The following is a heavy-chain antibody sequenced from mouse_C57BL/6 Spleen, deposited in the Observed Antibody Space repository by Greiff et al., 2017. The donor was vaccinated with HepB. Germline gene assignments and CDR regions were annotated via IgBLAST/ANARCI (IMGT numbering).Heavy chain of an antibody. CDR2: IYPRSGNT. J-gene: IGHJ1*03. CDR3: AQLGPDWYFDV. CDR1: GYTFTSYG. V-gene: IGHV1-81*01. Sequence: VQLQQPGAELVMPGASVKLSCKASGYTFTSYGISWVKQRTGQGLEWIGEIYPRSGNTYYNEKFKGKATLTADKSSSTAYMELRSLTSEDSAVYFCAQLGPDWYFDVWGTGTTVTVSS. D-gene: IGHD4-1*02.